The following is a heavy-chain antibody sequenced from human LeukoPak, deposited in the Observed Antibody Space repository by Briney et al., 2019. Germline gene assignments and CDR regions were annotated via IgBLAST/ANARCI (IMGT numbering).Heavy chain of an antibody. V-gene: IGHV3-7*03. D-gene: IGHD6-6*01. J-gene: IGHJ4*02. CDR1: GFTFSSYW. Sequence: GGSLRLSCAASGFTFSSYWMSWVRQAPGKGLEWVANIKQDGSEKYYVDSVKGRFTISRDNAKNSLYLQMNSLRAEDTAVYYCAKGTTIAATIGFDYWGQGTLVTVSS. CDR2: IKQDGSEK. CDR3: AKGTTIAATIGFDY.